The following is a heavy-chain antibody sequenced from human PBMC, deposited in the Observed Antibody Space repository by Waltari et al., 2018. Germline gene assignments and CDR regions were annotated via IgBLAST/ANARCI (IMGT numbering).Heavy chain of an antibody. V-gene: IGHV3-30*18. CDR3: AKDLPHNYDFWSGYYLDY. CDR2: ISHNGGLK. D-gene: IGHD3-3*01. J-gene: IGHJ4*02. Sequence: QVQLVESGGGVVQPGMSLRLPWVGPGFIFKIFVIHWVRQAPGKGLEWVALISHNGGLKYFADSVKGRFTISRDNSKNTVYLQVNSLRVEDTAVYYCAKDLPHNYDFWSGYYLDYWGQGTLVTVSS. CDR1: GFIFKIFV.